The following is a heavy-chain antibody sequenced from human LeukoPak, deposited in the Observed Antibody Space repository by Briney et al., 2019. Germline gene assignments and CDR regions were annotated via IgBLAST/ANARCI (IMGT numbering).Heavy chain of an antibody. CDR2: IYTSGST. CDR3: ARTGTSLAARLYYYYMDV. V-gene: IGHV4-4*07. CDR1: GGSISSYY. J-gene: IGHJ6*03. D-gene: IGHD6-6*01. Sequence: MPSETLSLTCTVSGGSISSYYWSWIRQPAGKGLEWIGRIYTSGSTNYNPSLKSRVTMSVDTSKNQFSLKLSSVTAADTAVYYCARTGTSLAARLYYYYMDVWGKGTTVTVSS.